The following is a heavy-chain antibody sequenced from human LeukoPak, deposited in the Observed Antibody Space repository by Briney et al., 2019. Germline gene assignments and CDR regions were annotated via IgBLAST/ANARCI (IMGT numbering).Heavy chain of an antibody. V-gene: IGHV3-7*01. CDR3: VRSLSLSY. J-gene: IGHJ4*02. Sequence: GGSLRLSCAVSGFTFSNFWMSWVRQAPGKGLEWVANLKQDGSEKNYVDSVKGRFTVSRENAKNALYLQMNSLRVEDTAMYYCVRSLSLSYWGQGALVTVSS. CDR2: LKQDGSEK. CDR1: GFTFSNFW.